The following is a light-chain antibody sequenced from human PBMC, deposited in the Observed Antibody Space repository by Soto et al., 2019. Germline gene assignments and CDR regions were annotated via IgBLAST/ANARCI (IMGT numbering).Light chain of an antibody. J-gene: IGLJ1*01. V-gene: IGLV2-14*01. CDR2: EVN. Sequence: QSALTQPASVSGSPGQSITISCTGTSSDVGGYDYVSWYQLHPGKAPKLMVFEVNNRPSGVSYRFSGSKSGNTASLTISGLRSEDEADYYCAAWDDSLSVSYVFGTGTKVTVL. CDR1: SSDVGGYDY. CDR3: AAWDDSLSVSYV.